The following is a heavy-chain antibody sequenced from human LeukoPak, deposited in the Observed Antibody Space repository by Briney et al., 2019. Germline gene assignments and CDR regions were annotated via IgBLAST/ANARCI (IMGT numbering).Heavy chain of an antibody. D-gene: IGHD2-15*01. CDR3: ARGGGTGFYYYSYAMDL. J-gene: IGHJ6*02. CDR1: GYTFTSYA. Sequence: ASVKVSCKASGYTFTSYAMHWVRQAPGQRLEWMGWINAGNGNTKYSQKFQGRVTITRDTSASTAYMELSSLRSEDTAVYFCARGGGTGFYYYSYAMDLWGQGTTVIVSS. V-gene: IGHV1-3*01. CDR2: INAGNGNT.